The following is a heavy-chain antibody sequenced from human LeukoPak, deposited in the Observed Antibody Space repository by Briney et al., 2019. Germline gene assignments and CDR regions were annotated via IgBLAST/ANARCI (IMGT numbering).Heavy chain of an antibody. CDR3: ARDIGCSSTSCPPSYYYGMDV. Sequence: GASVKVSCKASGGTFSSYAISWVRQAPGQGLEWMGGIIPIFGTANYAQKFQGRVTITADESTSTAYMELSSLRSEDTAVHYCARDIGCSSTSCPPSYYYGMDVWGKGTTVTVSS. CDR1: GGTFSSYA. D-gene: IGHD2-2*01. CDR2: IIPIFGTA. J-gene: IGHJ6*04. V-gene: IGHV1-69*13.